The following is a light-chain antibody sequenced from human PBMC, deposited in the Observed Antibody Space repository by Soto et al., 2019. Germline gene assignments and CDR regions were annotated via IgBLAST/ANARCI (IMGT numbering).Light chain of an antibody. J-gene: IGLJ2*01. CDR3: ETWDSSGSAGV. V-gene: IGLV1-51*01. Sequence: QSVLTQPPSVSAAPGQKVTISCSGSSSNIGNNYVSWYQQLPGTAPKLLIYDNNKRPSGIPDRFSGSKSGTSATLGITGLKAGDEADYFCETWDSSGSAGVLGGGPKVTVL. CDR1: SSNIGNNY. CDR2: DNN.